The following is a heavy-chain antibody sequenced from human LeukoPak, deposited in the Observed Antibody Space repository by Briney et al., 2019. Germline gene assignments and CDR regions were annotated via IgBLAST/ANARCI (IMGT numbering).Heavy chain of an antibody. J-gene: IGHJ5*02. CDR2: INAGNGNT. D-gene: IGHD2-15*01. Sequence: RASVKVSCKASGGTFSSYAISWVRQAPGQRLEWMGWINAGNGNTKYSQKFQGRVTITRDTSASTAYMELSSLRSEDTAVYYCARDLRYCSGGSCYSPHDYGDVGGFDPWGQGTLVTVSS. V-gene: IGHV1-3*01. CDR3: ARDLRYCSGGSCYSPHDYGDVGGFDP. CDR1: GGTFSSYA.